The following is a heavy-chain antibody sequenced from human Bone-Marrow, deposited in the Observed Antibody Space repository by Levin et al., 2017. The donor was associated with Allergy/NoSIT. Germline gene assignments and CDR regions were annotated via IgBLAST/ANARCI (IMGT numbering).Heavy chain of an antibody. CDR3: ARDLVGVDAFDF. V-gene: IGHV1-2*02. CDR2: INPDGGGT. J-gene: IGHJ3*01. Sequence: ASVKVSCKATGYTFTDYYIHWIRQAPGQGLEWMGRINPDGGGTKFSQKFEGRFTLTRDTSIRTVNMELNSLRSDDTAVYFCARDLVGVDAFDFWGQGTMVIVSS. D-gene: IGHD1-26*01. CDR1: GYTFTDYY.